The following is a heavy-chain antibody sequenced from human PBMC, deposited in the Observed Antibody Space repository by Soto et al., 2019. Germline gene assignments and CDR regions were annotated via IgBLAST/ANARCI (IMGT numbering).Heavy chain of an antibody. D-gene: IGHD7-27*01. J-gene: IGHJ3*02. V-gene: IGHV4-61*01. CDR1: GGSVSSGSYY. CDR2: IYYSGST. Sequence: SETLSLTCTVSGGSVSSGSYYWSWIRQPPGKGLEWIGYIYYSGSTNYNPSLKSRVTISVDTSKNQFSLKLSSVTAADTAVYYCARDQGLGLNWGGNRRKVEAFDIWGQGTMVTVSS. CDR3: ARDQGLGLNWGGNRRKVEAFDI.